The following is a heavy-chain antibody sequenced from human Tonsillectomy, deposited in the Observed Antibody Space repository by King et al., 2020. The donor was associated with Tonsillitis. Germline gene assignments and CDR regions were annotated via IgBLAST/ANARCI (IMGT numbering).Heavy chain of an antibody. J-gene: IGHJ4*02. CDR2: IKSDGSST. D-gene: IGHD2-15*01. V-gene: IGHV3-74*01. Sequence: VQLVESGGGLVQPGGSLRLSCAASGFTFSSYWMHWVRQGPGKGLVWVSRIKSDGSSTSYADTVKGRFTISRDNAKNTLYLQMNSLRAEDTAVYYCARAKSGGFDYWGQGTLVTVSS. CDR1: GFTFSSYW. CDR3: ARAKSGGFDY.